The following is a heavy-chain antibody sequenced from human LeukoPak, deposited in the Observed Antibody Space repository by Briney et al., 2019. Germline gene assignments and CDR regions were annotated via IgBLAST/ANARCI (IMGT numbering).Heavy chain of an antibody. J-gene: IGHJ4*02. CDR3: THRVRYSGSPHY. CDR1: GLSLTTSAVG. Sequence: ESGPTLGKPTQTLTLTCTFSGLSLTTSAVGVGWIRQSPGKTLEWLALIYWDDDKRYSPSLKSRLTITKDPSINQVVLTMTNMDPVDTGTYYCTHRVRYSGSPHYWGQGTLVTVSS. CDR2: IYWDDDK. D-gene: IGHD3-10*01. V-gene: IGHV2-5*02.